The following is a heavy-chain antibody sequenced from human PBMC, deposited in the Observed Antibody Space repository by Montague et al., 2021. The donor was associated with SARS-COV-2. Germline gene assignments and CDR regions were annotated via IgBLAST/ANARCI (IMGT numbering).Heavy chain of an antibody. J-gene: IGHJ4*02. CDR3: ARIPVGSKYYFDF. CDR1: GDSVSSNIAT. V-gene: IGHV6-1*01. Sequence: CAISGDSVSSNIATWNWIRQSPSRGLEWLGRNYYRSKWYNDYAESVKSRITIDPDTSKHQFSLHLNSVTPEDTAVYYCARIPVGSKYYFDFWGQGTLVTVSS. D-gene: IGHD2-2*01. CDR2: NYYRSKWYN.